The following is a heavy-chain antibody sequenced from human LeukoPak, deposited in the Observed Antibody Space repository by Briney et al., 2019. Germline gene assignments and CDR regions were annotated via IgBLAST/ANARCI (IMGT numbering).Heavy chain of an antibody. D-gene: IGHD3-3*01. CDR1: GFTFSSYG. CDR2: ISYDGSNK. CDR3: AKDYRPHDFWSGLVDY. J-gene: IGHJ4*02. Sequence: GGSLRLSCAASGFTFSSYGMSWVRQAPGKGLEWVAVISYDGSNKYYADSVKGRFTISRDNSKNTLYLQMNSLRAEDTAVYYCAKDYRPHDFWSGLVDYWGQGTLVTVSS. V-gene: IGHV3-30*18.